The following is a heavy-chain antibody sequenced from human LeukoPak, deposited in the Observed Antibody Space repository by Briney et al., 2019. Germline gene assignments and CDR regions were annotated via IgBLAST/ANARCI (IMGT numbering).Heavy chain of an antibody. CDR3: ARSNFLKVAFDI. CDR1: GGSTTSGSYC. J-gene: IGHJ3*02. D-gene: IGHD2/OR15-2a*01. CDR2: IYYSGTT. V-gene: IGHV4-39*01. Sequence: SETLCPTSTVSGGSTTSGSYCWGWIRHPPGKGLGWIGRIYYSGTTYNNPSPKSRVTISVDTSKNQFSLKLSSVTAADTAGYYCARSNFLKVAFDIWGQGTMVTVSS.